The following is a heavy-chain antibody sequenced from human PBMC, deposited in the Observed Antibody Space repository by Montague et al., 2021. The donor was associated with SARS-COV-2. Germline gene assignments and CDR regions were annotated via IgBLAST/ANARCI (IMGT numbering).Heavy chain of an antibody. CDR2: TYYRSKWYN. V-gene: IGHV6-1*01. D-gene: IGHD2-2*01. CDR1: GDSVPSNLAT. Sequence: CAISGDSVPSNLATWNWIRQSPSRGLEWLGRTYYRSKWYNDYAESVKSRITIDPDTSKHQFSLHLNSVTPEDTAVYYCARIPVGSKYYFDFWGQGTLVTVSS. CDR3: ARIPVGSKYYFDF. J-gene: IGHJ4*02.